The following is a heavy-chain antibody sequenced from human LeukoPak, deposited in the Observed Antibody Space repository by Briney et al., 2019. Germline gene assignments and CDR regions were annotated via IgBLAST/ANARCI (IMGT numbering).Heavy chain of an antibody. J-gene: IGHJ4*02. CDR1: GASVSSVDYD. CDR3: AGRIDSRNKAC. V-gene: IGHV4-31*02. Sequence: SETLSLTWTVSGASVSSVDYDWTWIRQYPGKGLECIGCIYFRGSSSYNPSLESRLTISLDTSKNQFSLKLSSVTAADTAVYFCAGRIDSRNKACWGQGTLVTVSS. D-gene: IGHD3-22*01. CDR2: IYFRGSS.